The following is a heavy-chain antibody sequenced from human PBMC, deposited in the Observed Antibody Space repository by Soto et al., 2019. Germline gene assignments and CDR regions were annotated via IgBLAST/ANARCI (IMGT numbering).Heavy chain of an antibody. CDR3: ARKAMRGAAFDF. CDR2: MYHSGDT. Sequence: SETLSLTCAVSGYSISIGYYCGWIRQPPGKGLEWIGNMYHSGDTYYNPSLKSRVAISVDTSKNHFSLKLSSVTAADTAVYYCARKAMRGAAFDFWGQGTMVTVSS. V-gene: IGHV4-38-2*01. CDR1: GYSISIGYY. J-gene: IGHJ3*01.